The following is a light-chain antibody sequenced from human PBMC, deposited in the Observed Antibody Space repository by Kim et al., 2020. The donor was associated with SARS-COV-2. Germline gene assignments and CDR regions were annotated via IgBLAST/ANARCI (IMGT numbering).Light chain of an antibody. Sequence: GQPATISCIGTGSYLGGYNDVSGYQQRPGKAPKLLIYEVSKRPSGDPDRYSGSKSGNTASLTVSGLQAEDEADYYCSSYAGSNNLVFGGGTQLTVL. CDR1: GSYLGGYND. V-gene: IGLV2-8*01. J-gene: IGLJ2*01. CDR3: SSYAGSNNLV. CDR2: EVS.